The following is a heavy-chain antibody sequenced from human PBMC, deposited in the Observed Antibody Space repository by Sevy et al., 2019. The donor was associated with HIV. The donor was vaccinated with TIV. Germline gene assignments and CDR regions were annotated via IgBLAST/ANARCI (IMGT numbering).Heavy chain of an antibody. CDR1: GFTFSNYA. D-gene: IGHD4-17*01. CDR3: TRDSRAVIDY. CDR2: IRSKAYGGTT. Sequence: GGSLRLSCAASGFTFSNYALSWVRQAPGKGLEWVGFIRSKAYGGTTEYAASVKGRFTISRDDSKSIAYLQMNSLKTEDTAVYYCTRDSRAVIDYWGQGTLVTVSS. J-gene: IGHJ4*02. V-gene: IGHV3-49*04.